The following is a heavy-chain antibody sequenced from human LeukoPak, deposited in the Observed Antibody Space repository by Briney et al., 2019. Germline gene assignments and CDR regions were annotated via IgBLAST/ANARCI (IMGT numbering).Heavy chain of an antibody. Sequence: PSETLSLTCAVSGYSISSGHYWGWIRQPPGKGLEWIGSIYHSGSTYYNPSLKMRVTISVDTSKNQFSLKLSSVTAADTAVYYCARHYFDVWYFDLWGRGTLVTVSS. V-gene: IGHV4-38-2*01. D-gene: IGHD2/OR15-2a*01. CDR1: GYSISSGHY. CDR3: ARHYFDVWYFDL. J-gene: IGHJ2*01. CDR2: IYHSGST.